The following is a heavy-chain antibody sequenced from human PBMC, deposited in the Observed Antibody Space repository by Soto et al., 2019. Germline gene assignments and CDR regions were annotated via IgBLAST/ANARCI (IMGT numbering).Heavy chain of an antibody. CDR1: GFTFSSYS. V-gene: IGHV3-48*02. CDR2: ISSSTSAI. J-gene: IGHJ4*02. D-gene: IGHD1-26*01. Sequence: EVQLVESGGGLVQPGGSLRLSCAASGFTFSSYSMNWVRQAPGKGLEWVSYISSSTSAIYYADSVKGRFTISRDNAKNSLYLQKNSLGDEDTAGEYWARDNRNRLGAPPSFDYWGQGTLVTVSS. CDR3: ARDNRNRLGAPPSFDY.